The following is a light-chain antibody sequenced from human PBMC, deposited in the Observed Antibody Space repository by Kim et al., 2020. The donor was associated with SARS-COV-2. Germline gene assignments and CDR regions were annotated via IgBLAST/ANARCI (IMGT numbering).Light chain of an antibody. CDR2: GKN. V-gene: IGLV3-19*01. Sequence: ALRLTVRITCQGGSLRSYYASRYQQKPGQAPVLVIYGKNNRPSGIPDRFSGSSSGNTASLTITGAQAEDEADYYCNSRDSCGSVVFSGGTQLTVL. J-gene: IGLJ2*01. CDR1: SLRSYY. CDR3: NSRDSCGSVV.